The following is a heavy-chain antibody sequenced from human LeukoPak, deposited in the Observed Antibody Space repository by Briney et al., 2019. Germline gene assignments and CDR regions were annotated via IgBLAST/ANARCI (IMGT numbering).Heavy chain of an antibody. V-gene: IGHV3-48*01. CDR2: ISSSSGTI. CDR1: GFTFSSYS. J-gene: IGHJ4*02. Sequence: GGSLRLSCAASGFTFSSYSMNWVRQAPGKGLEWVSYISSSSGTIYYADSVKGRFTISRDNSMLYLQMNSLRADDTAVYSCAKGGHGYIMRFDYWGQGTLVTVSS. D-gene: IGHD5-24*01. CDR3: AKGGHGYIMRFDY.